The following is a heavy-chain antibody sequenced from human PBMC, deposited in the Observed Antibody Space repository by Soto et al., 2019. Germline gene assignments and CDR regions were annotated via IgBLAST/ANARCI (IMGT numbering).Heavy chain of an antibody. CDR3: ARSIVVVTALDY. CDR1: GYTLTSYA. Sequence: ASVKVSCKASGYTLTSYAMHWVRQAPGQRLEWMGRINAGNGNTKYSQKFQGRVTITRDTSASTAYMELSSLRSEDTAVYYCARSIVVVTALDYWGQGTLVTVS. V-gene: IGHV1-3*01. CDR2: INAGNGNT. J-gene: IGHJ4*02. D-gene: IGHD2-21*02.